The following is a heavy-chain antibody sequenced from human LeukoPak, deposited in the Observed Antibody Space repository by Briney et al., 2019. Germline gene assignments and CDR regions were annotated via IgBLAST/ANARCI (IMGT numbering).Heavy chain of an antibody. CDR3: AREGGLGYCSSTSCSASDAFDI. CDR1: VYTFTSYG. V-gene: IGHV1-18*01. CDR2: ISAYNGNA. J-gene: IGHJ3*02. D-gene: IGHD2-2*01. Sequence: ASVNVSCKASVYTFTSYGISWVRQAPGQGLEWMGWISAYNGNANYAQKLQGRVTMTTDTSTSTGYMELRSLRSDDTAVYYCAREGGLGYCSSTSCSASDAFDIWGQGTMVTVSS.